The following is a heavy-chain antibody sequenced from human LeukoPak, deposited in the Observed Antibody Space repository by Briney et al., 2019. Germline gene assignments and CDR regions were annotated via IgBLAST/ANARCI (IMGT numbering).Heavy chain of an antibody. J-gene: IGHJ5*02. V-gene: IGHV1-18*01. Sequence: ASVKVSCKASGYTFTSYGISWVRQAPGQGLEWMGWISAYNGNTNYAQKLQGRVTMTTDTSTSTAYMELRSLRSDDTAVYYCAREGGDNWNYGRFDPWGQGTLVTVSS. CDR2: ISAYNGNT. CDR1: GYTFTSYG. CDR3: AREGGDNWNYGRFDP. D-gene: IGHD1-7*01.